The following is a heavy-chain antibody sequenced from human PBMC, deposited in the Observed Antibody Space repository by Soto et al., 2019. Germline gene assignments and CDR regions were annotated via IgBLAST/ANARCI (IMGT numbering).Heavy chain of an antibody. CDR3: ARSGSSWYQRKKLNPKWFDP. D-gene: IGHD6-13*01. CDR2: MNPNSGNT. V-gene: IGHV1-8*01. J-gene: IGHJ5*02. Sequence: GASVKVSCKASGYTFTSYDINWVRQATGQGLEWMGWMNPNSGNTGYAQKFQGRVTMTRNTSISTAYMELSSLRSEDTAVYYCARSGSSWYQRKKLNPKWFDPWGQGTLVTVSS. CDR1: GYTFTSYD.